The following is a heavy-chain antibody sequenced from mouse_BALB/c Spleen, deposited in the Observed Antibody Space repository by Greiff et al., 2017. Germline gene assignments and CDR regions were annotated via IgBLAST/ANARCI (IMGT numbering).Heavy chain of an antibody. CDR1: GYTFTSYW. Sequence: KQPGSELVRPGASVKLSCKASGYTFTSYWMHWVKQRPGQGLEWIGNIYPGSGSTNYDEKFKSKATLTVDTSSSTAYMQLSSLTSEDSAVYYCTRSSRSSWFAYWGQGTLVTVSA. V-gene: IGHV1S22*01. J-gene: IGHJ3*01. D-gene: IGHD1-1*01. CDR3: TRSSRSSWFAY. CDR2: IYPGSGST.